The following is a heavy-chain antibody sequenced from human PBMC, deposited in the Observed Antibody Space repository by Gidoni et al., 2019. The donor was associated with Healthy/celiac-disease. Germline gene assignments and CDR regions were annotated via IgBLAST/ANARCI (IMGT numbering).Heavy chain of an antibody. CDR2: ISYDGSNK. CDR3: ARRDYGHQADY. D-gene: IGHD4-17*01. Sequence: QVQLVESGGGVVQPGRSLRLSCAASGFTFSSYGMHWVRQAPGKGLEWVAVISYDGSNKYYADSVKGRFTISRDNSKNTLYLQMNSLRAEDTAVYYCARRDYGHQADYWGQGTLVTVSS. CDR1: GFTFSSYG. V-gene: IGHV3-30*03. J-gene: IGHJ4*02.